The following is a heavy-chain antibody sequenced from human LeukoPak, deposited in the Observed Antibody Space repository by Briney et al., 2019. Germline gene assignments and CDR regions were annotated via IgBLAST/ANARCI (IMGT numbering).Heavy chain of an antibody. D-gene: IGHD3-22*01. CDR2: INHSGST. J-gene: IGHJ4*02. V-gene: IGHV4-34*01. CDR1: GGSFSGYY. CDR3: ARRRAYYDSSGYYSL. Sequence: SETLSLTCAVYGGSFSGYYWSWIRQPPGKGLEWIGEINHSGSTNYNPSLKSRVTISVDTSKNQSSLKLSSVTAADTAVYYCARRRAYYDSSGYYSLWGQGTLVTVSS.